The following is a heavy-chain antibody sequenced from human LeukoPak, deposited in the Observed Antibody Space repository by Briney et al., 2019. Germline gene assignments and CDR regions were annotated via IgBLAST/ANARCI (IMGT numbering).Heavy chain of an antibody. CDR1: GYTFTGYY. J-gene: IGHJ4*02. CDR3: AKYRSYASFED. D-gene: IGHD2-2*01. Sequence: ASVKVSCKASGYTFTGYYMHWVRQAPGQGLEWMGWINPNSGGTNYAQTFQGRVTMTRDTSISTAYMELSRLRSDDTAVYYCAKYRSYASFEDWGQGTLVTVSS. CDR2: INPNSGGT. V-gene: IGHV1-2*02.